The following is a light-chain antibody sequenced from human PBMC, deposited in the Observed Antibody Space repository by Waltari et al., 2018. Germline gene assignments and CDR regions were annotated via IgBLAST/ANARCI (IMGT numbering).Light chain of an antibody. CDR3: SSYTSSXXLYV. J-gene: IGLJ1*01. CDR2: DVN. CDR1: SSDIGSYNX. V-gene: IGLV2-14*01. Sequence: TQPASVXXXPGQTXXXSCTGTSSDIGSYNXFSWDQQHPGQAPKLLIYDVNQRPSGVXXRXXXSKSGNTXSLTISGXXAEDEAXFXCSSYTSSXXLYVFGSXXXVTV.